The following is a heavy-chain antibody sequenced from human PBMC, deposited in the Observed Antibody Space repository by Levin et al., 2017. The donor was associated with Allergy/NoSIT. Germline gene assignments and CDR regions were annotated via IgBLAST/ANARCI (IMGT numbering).Heavy chain of an antibody. J-gene: IGHJ3*02. Sequence: GGSLRLSCAASGFTFSSYSMNWVRQAPGKGLEWVSSISSSSSYIYYADSVKGRFTISRDNAKNSLYLQMNSLRAEDTAVYYCARFDIVATAQDDAFDIWGQGTMVTVSS. D-gene: IGHD5-12*01. CDR2: ISSSSSYI. CDR1: GFTFSSYS. V-gene: IGHV3-21*01. CDR3: ARFDIVATAQDDAFDI.